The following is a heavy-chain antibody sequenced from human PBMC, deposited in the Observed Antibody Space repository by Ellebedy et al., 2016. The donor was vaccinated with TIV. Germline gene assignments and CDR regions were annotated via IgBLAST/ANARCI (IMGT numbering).Heavy chain of an antibody. CDR3: ARYGETSGSSSWYGGYYYYYMDV. V-gene: IGHV1-69*13. CDR2: IIPIFGTA. D-gene: IGHD6-13*01. Sequence: SVKVSXXASGGTFSSYAISWVRQAPGQGLEWMGGIIPIFGTANYAQKFQGRVTITADESTSTAYMELSSLRSEDTAVYYCARYGETSGSSSWYGGYYYYYMDVWGKGTTVTVSS. CDR1: GGTFSSYA. J-gene: IGHJ6*03.